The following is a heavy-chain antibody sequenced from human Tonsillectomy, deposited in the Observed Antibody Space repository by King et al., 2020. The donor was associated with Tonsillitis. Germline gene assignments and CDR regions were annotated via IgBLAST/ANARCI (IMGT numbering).Heavy chain of an antibody. D-gene: IGHD3-3*01. CDR3: ARGPLYDFWSGGLDY. CDR2: INHSVST. CDR1: GGSFSGYS. Sequence: VQLQQWGAGLLKPSETLSLTCAVSGGSFSGYSWTWIRQAPGKGLEWLGEINHSVSTTGDASLKSRVTIAGDTSRNHFSLNLSSVTAADTAVYFCARGPLYDFWSGGLDYWGQGILVTVSS. J-gene: IGHJ4*02. V-gene: IGHV4-34*01.